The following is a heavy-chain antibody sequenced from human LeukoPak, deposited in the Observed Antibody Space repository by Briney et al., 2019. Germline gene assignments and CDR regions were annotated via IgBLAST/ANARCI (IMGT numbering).Heavy chain of an antibody. CDR3: AKALREAAAGIEAFDI. D-gene: IGHD6-13*01. V-gene: IGHV3-30-3*01. CDR2: ISYDGTNK. Sequence: GGSLRLSCAASGFTFSGFAIHWVRQVPGRGLEWVAVISYDGTNKYYADSVKGRFTISRDNSKNTLYLQMNSLRAEDTAVYYCAKALREAAAGIEAFDIWGQGTMVTVSS. CDR1: GFTFSGFA. J-gene: IGHJ3*02.